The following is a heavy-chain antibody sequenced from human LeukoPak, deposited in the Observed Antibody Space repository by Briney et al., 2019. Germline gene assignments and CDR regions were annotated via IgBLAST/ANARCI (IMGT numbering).Heavy chain of an antibody. CDR2: INHSGST. V-gene: IGHV4-34*01. J-gene: IGHJ4*02. D-gene: IGHD3-10*01. CDR1: GGSFSTYY. Sequence: SETLSLTCAVYGGSFSTYYWSWIRQPPGKGLEWIGEINHSGSTNYNPSLKSRVTISVDTSKNQFSLKPSSVTAADTAVYYCAHGSGSYWVYWGQGTLVTVSS. CDR3: AHGSGSYWVY.